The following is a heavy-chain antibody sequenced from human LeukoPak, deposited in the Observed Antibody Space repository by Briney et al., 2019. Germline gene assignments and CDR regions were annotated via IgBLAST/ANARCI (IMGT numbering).Heavy chain of an antibody. CDR1: GGSLSNGGYS. D-gene: IGHD3-10*01. J-gene: IGHJ4*02. V-gene: IGHV4-30-2*01. CDR2: IYHSGTT. CDR3: ARNYYGSGSFYVHN. Sequence: SETLSLTCAVSGGSLSNGGYSWSWIRQPPGKGLEWIGLIYHSGTTHYNPSLKSRLTFSLDKSKNQFSLKLTSMTAADTALYYCARNYYGSGSFYVHNWGQGILVTVSA.